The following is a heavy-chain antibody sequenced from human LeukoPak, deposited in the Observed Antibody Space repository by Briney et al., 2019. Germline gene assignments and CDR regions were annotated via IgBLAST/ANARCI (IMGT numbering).Heavy chain of an antibody. CDR2: IIYSGGAT. V-gene: IGHV3-23*01. D-gene: IGHD3-22*01. CDR3: AKDGLYYDGSEHVYYFDS. Sequence: GGSLRLSCAASGFTFSRSAMTWVRQGPGTGLEFVASIIYSGGATYYADSVKGRFTISRDNSKNTLYLQMNSLRAEDTALYYYAKDGLYYDGSEHVYYFDSWGQGTLVTVSS. CDR1: GFTFSRSA. J-gene: IGHJ4*02.